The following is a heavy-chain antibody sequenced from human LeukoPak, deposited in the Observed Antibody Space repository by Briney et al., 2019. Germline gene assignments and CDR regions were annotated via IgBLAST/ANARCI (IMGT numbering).Heavy chain of an antibody. J-gene: IGHJ4*02. V-gene: IGHV3-23*01. CDR3: ATSGTYRFDY. D-gene: IGHD1-26*01. Sequence: PGGSLRLSCAGSGFPFTNYAMAWVRQTPGKGLEWVSGISGSGGNTDYADSVKGRFTISRDNAKNSLYLQMNSLKDGDTAVYYCATSGTYRFDYWGQGTLVTVSS. CDR2: ISGSGGNT. CDR1: GFPFTNYA.